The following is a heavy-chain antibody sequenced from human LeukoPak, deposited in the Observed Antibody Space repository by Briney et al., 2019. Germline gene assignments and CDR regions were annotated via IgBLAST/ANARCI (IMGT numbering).Heavy chain of an antibody. D-gene: IGHD6-13*01. V-gene: IGHV3-30*18. CDR3: AKQGIAAAGTAFDI. CDR2: ISYDGSNK. J-gene: IGHJ3*02. CDR1: GFTFSSYG. Sequence: GGSLRLSCAASGFTFSSYGMHWVRQAPGKGLEWVAVISYDGSNKYYADSVKGRFTISSDNSKNTLYLQMNSLRAEDTAVYYCAKQGIAAAGTAFDIWGQGTMVTVSS.